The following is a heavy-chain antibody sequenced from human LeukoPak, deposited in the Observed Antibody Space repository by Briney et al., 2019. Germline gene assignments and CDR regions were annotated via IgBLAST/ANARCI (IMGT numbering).Heavy chain of an antibody. Sequence: GESLRLSCAASGFTFTTYWLGWVRQPPGKGLEWVANIKQDGTEKYYVDSVKGRFTISRDNAKNSLYLQMNSLRAEDTAVYYCASRIIQYDSGSGNYYKGGFDYWGQGTLVTVSS. CDR1: GFTFTTYW. J-gene: IGHJ4*02. CDR2: IKQDGTEK. CDR3: ASRIIQYDSGSGNYYKGGFDY. V-gene: IGHV3-7*01. D-gene: IGHD3-10*01.